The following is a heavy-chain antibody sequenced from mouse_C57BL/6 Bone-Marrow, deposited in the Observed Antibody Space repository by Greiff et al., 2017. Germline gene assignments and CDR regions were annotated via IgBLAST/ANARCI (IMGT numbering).Heavy chain of an antibody. CDR3: ARQENYGSSLDY. Sequence: EVQGVESGGDLVKPGGSLKLSCAASGFTFSSYGMSWVRQTPDKRLEWVATISSGGSYTYYPDSVKGRFTISRDNAKNTLYLQMSSLKSEDTAMYYCARQENYGSSLDYWGQGTTLTVSS. CDR2: ISSGGSYT. V-gene: IGHV5-6*01. J-gene: IGHJ2*01. CDR1: GFTFSSYG. D-gene: IGHD1-1*01.